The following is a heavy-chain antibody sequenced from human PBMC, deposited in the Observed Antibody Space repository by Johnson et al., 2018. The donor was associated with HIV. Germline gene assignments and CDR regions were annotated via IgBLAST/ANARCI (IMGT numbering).Heavy chain of an antibody. CDR2: TRYDGSNQ. Sequence: VQLVESGGGVVQPGGSLRLSCAASGFTFSSYGMHWVRQAPGKGLEWVAFTRYDGSNQYYADSVKGRFTLSRDNSRNALYLQMNSLRPEDTAVYYCARGADDDFLGRGTLVTVSS. D-gene: IGHD1-1*01. CDR3: ARGADDDF. V-gene: IGHV3-30*02. J-gene: IGHJ3*01. CDR1: GFTFSSYG.